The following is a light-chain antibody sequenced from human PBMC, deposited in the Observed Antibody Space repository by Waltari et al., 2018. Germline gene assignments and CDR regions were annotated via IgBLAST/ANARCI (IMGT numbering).Light chain of an antibody. CDR2: DVS. Sequence: QSALTQPASVSGSPGQSITISCPGTSSDVGAYHYVSWYRKHPGKAPKLMIFDVSNRPSGVSNRFSGSNAGNTASLTISGVQAEDEADYYCSSYISSSTLELFGGGTSLTVL. CDR1: SSDVGAYHY. J-gene: IGLJ2*01. V-gene: IGLV2-14*03. CDR3: SSYISSSTLEL.